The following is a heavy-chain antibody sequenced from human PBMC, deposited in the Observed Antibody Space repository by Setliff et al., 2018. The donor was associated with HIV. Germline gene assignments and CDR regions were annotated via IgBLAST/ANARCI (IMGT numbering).Heavy chain of an antibody. Sequence: PSETLSLTFTVSGGSISNYYWSWIRQPPGKGLEWIGCGYYSGITHYDPSLKSRVSISVDASKNQFSLRLDSVTVADTAVYFCARSSRGSLRDLDYWGPGTLVTVSS. CDR3: ARSSRGSLRDLDY. J-gene: IGHJ4*02. CDR2: GYYSGIT. V-gene: IGHV4-59*08. D-gene: IGHD2-21*02. CDR1: GGSISNYY.